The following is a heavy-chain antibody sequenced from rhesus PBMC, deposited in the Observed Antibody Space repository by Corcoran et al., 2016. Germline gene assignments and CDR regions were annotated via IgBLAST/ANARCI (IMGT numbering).Heavy chain of an antibody. Sequence: QVQLVQSGAEVKQQGASVKVYCKASGYSCTDYGMNWVRQAHGQRLEWMGWINTDTGNPTYAQGFKERFTLSMDTSIKTAYLQISSLKAEDTALYYCARLGRYQEFDYWGQGVLVTVSS. CDR2: INTDTGNP. V-gene: IGHV7-114*01. J-gene: IGHJ4*01. CDR3: ARLGRYQEFDY. CDR1: GYSCTDYG. D-gene: IGHD6-19*01.